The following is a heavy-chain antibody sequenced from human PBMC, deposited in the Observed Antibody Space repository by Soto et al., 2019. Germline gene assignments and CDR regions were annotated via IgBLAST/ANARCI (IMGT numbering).Heavy chain of an antibody. CDR1: GFTFSDYY. Sequence: GGSLRLSCAASGFTFSDYYMSWIRQAPGKGLEWVSYISISGSTIYYADSVKGRFTISRDNAKNSLYLQMNSLRAEDTSVYYCARKRGPPTSYYGDFDYWCQVTLVPVSS. D-gene: IGHD4-17*01. V-gene: IGHV3-11*01. CDR2: ISISGSTI. CDR3: ARKRGPPTSYYGDFDY. J-gene: IGHJ4*02.